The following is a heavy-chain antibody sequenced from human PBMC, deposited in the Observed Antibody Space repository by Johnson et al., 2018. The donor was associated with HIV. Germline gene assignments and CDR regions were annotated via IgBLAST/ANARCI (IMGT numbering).Heavy chain of an antibody. CDR2: INWNGDSI. D-gene: IGHD3-22*01. V-gene: IGHV3-20*04. J-gene: IGHJ3*02. CDR3: ARVRTGDSSGYHDAFDI. CDR1: GFTFSNAW. Sequence: VQLVESGGGLVQPGGSLRLSCAASGFTFSNAWMSWVRQAPGKGLEWVSGINWNGDSIGYVDSVKGRFTISRDNVKRSLYLQMNSLRVEDTALYYCARVRTGDSSGYHDAFDIWGQGTMVTVSS.